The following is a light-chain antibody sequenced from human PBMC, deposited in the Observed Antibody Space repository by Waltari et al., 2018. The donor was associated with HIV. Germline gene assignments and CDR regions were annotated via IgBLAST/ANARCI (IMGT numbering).Light chain of an antibody. J-gene: IGLJ3*02. Sequence: QSVLTHPASVSGSPGQSVTISCTGTSSDFGFDHYVSWYQQYPGKAPTLIIYEVSSRPSGVSDRFSGSKSGNTASLTISGLQNEDEADYFCTSYTTSDTLRFGGGTKVTVL. CDR1: SSDFGFDHY. CDR2: EVS. V-gene: IGLV2-14*03. CDR3: TSYTTSDTLR.